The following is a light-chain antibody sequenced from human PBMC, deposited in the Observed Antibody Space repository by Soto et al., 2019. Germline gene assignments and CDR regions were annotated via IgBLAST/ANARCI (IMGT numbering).Light chain of an antibody. CDR3: QQYGSSQA. V-gene: IGKV3-20*01. J-gene: IGKJ4*01. CDR1: QSVSSNY. Sequence: EIVLTQSPGTLSFSPGERATLSCRASQSVSSNYLAWYQQKPGQAPRLLIYGASSRATGIPDRFSGSGSGTDFTLTISRLEPEDFAVYYCQQYGSSQAFGGGTKVDIK. CDR2: GAS.